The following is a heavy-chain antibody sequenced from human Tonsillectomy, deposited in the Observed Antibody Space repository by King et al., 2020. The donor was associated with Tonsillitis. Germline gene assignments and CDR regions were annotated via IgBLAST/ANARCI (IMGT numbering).Heavy chain of an antibody. Sequence: VQLVESGGGLVQPGGSLRLSCAASGFTFSSSAMSWVRQAPGKGLEWVSIISGSAGSTYYADSVKGRFTISRDNSKNTLYLQMNSLRAEDTAVYYCAKDSVAAAGMRRYRLFDYWGQGTLVTVSS. CDR2: ISGSAGST. CDR1: GFTFSSSA. D-gene: IGHD6-13*01. CDR3: AKDSVAAAGMRRYRLFDY. J-gene: IGHJ4*02. V-gene: IGHV3-23*04.